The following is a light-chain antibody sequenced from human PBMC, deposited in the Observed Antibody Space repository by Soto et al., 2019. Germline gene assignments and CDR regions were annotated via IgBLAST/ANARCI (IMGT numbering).Light chain of an antibody. CDR1: QSVSSHY. V-gene: IGKV3-20*01. J-gene: IGKJ5*01. CDR3: QQYNNWPIT. Sequence: EIVLTHSPGTLSFSPGERATLSCSASQSVSSHYLAWYQQKPGQPPRLLIYGASSRATGIPDRFSGSGSGTDFTLTISRLEPEDFALYYCQQYNNWPITSGQGTRLEI. CDR2: GAS.